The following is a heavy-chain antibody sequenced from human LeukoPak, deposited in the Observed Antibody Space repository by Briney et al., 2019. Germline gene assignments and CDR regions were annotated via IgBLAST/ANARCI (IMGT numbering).Heavy chain of an antibody. J-gene: IGHJ4*02. CDR2: IYTSGST. CDR3: AREGYSSSSAFVGDFDY. Sequence: PSETLSLTCTVSGGSISSYYWSWIRQPAGKGLEWIGRIYTSGSTNYNPSLKSRVTMSVDTSKNQFSLKLSSVTAADTAVYYCAREGYSSSSAFVGDFDYWGQGTLVTVSS. CDR1: GGSISSYY. D-gene: IGHD6-6*01. V-gene: IGHV4-4*07.